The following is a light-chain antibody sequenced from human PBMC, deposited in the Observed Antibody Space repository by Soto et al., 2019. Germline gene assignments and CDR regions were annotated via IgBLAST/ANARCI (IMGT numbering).Light chain of an antibody. CDR2: GAS. V-gene: IGKV3-11*01. CDR1: QSLGSY. Sequence: ETVLTQSPATLSLSPGERATLSCMASQSLGSYLAWYQQKPGQAPRLLIYGASTRATGIPARFGGSGSGTDFTLTISRLEPEDFAVFYCQHHGSSLTWTFGQGTKVDIK. J-gene: IGKJ1*01. CDR3: QHHGSSLTWT.